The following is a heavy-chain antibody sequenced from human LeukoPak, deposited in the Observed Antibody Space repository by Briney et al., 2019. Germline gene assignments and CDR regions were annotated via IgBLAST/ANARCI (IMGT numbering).Heavy chain of an antibody. V-gene: IGHV5-10-1*01. CDR3: ARGLRENNYFDY. CDR2: IDPSDSYT. Sequence: GESLRISCKGSGYSFINYWISWVRQMPGKGLEWMGRIDPSDSYTNYSPSFQGHVTTSADKSITTVYLQWNSLKASDTAMYYCARGLRENNYFDYWGQGTLVTVSS. D-gene: IGHD2/OR15-2a*01. CDR1: GYSFINYW. J-gene: IGHJ4*02.